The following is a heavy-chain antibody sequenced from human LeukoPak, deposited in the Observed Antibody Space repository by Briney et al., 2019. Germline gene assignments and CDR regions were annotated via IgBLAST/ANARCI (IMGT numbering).Heavy chain of an antibody. CDR3: ARAPIYEEYYFDY. D-gene: IGHD2/OR15-2a*01. V-gene: IGHV4-39*01. J-gene: IGHJ4*02. CDR2: IHYSGDT. CDR1: GGSISSSSYY. Sequence: SETLSLTCTVSGGSISSSSYYWGWIRQPPGKGLEWIGSIHYSGDTYYRSSIKSRVTMSVDTSKNQFSLNLRSVTAADTAVYYCARAPIYEEYYFDYWGQGTLVTVSS.